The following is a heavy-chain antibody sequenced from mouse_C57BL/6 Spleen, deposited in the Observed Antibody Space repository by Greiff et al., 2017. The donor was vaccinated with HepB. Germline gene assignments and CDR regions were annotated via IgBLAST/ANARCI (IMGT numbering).Heavy chain of an antibody. CDR1: GYSFTGYF. CDR2: INPYNGDT. D-gene: IGHD1-1*01. CDR3: ARTTTVRGYFDV. J-gene: IGHJ1*03. Sequence: VQLKESGPELVKPGDSVKISCKASGYSFTGYFMNWVMQSHGKSLEWIGRINPYNGDTFYNQKFKGKATLTVDKSSSTAHMELRSLTSEDSAVYYCARTTTVRGYFDVWGTGTTVTVSS. V-gene: IGHV1-20*01.